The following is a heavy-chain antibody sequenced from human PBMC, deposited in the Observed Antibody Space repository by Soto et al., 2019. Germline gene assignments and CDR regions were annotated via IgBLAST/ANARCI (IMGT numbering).Heavy chain of an antibody. J-gene: IGHJ4*02. CDR2: VIPKYDSV. CDR1: GGTSNSYT. D-gene: IGHD3-10*01. CDR3: ATWRSYSGSYCFDY. Sequence: QVQLVQSGAEVKKPGSSVKVSCEASGGTSNSYTINWVRQAPGQGLEWIGQVIPKYDSVNYAQRFQGRVSISADKSTHTAYMELSSLRSEDTALYYCATWRSYSGSYCFDYWGQGTLVSVSS. V-gene: IGHV1-69*06.